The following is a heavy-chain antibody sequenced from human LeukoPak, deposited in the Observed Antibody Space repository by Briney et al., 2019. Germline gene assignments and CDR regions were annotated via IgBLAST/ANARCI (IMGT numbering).Heavy chain of an antibody. V-gene: IGHV4-30-4*08. CDR2: IYLGVST. CDR3: ARVSFDIVVVPADKVYDWFDP. D-gene: IGHD2-2*01. Sequence: SQTLSLTCTVSGGSLSSGDYYWGWVRQPPGGGLGWLWYIYLGVSTSYNPSLKTRATISVDTPKNQCSLKLSSVTAADTAVYYCARVSFDIVVVPADKVYDWFDPWGQGTLVTVSS. J-gene: IGHJ5*02. CDR1: GGSLSSGDYY.